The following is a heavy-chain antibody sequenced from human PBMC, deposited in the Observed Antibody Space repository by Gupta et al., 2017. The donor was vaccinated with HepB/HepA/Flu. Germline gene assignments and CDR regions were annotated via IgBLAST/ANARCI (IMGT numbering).Heavy chain of an antibody. V-gene: IGHV3-23*01. CDR2: ISGSGGST. CDR3: AKEARGAAGTDYYYGMDV. CDR1: GFTFSSYA. D-gene: IGHD6-13*01. J-gene: IGHJ6*02. Sequence: EVQLLESGGGLVQPGGSLRLSCAASGFTFSSYAMRWVRQAPGKGLEWVSAISGSGGSTYYADSVKGRFTISRDNSKNTLYLQMNSLRAEDTAVYYCAKEARGAAGTDYYYGMDVWGQGTTVTVSS.